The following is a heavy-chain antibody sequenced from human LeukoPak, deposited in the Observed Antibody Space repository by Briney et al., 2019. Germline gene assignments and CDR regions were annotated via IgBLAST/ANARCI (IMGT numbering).Heavy chain of an antibody. V-gene: IGHV3-9*01. CDR2: ISWHSGSI. Sequence: GGSLRLSCAASGFSFDDYAMHWVRQAPGKGLEWVSSISWHSGSIDYADSVKGRFTISRDNAKNSLYLQMNSLRAEDTAVYYCARVGVGATHFDYWGQGTLVTVSS. CDR3: ARVGVGATHFDY. CDR1: GFSFDDYA. J-gene: IGHJ4*02. D-gene: IGHD1-26*01.